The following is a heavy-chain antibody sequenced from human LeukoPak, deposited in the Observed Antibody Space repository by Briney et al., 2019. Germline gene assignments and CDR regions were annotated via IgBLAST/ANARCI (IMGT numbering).Heavy chain of an antibody. CDR1: GGTFSSYA. V-gene: IGHV3-23*01. CDR2: ISGSGGST. Sequence: VASVKVSCKASGGTFSSYATSWVRQAPGKGLEWVSAISGSGGSTYYADSVKGRFTISRDNSKNTLYLQMNSLRAEDTAVYYCAKVPHPGIAAAGIYFDYWGQGTLVTVSS. D-gene: IGHD6-13*01. CDR3: AKVPHPGIAAAGIYFDY. J-gene: IGHJ4*02.